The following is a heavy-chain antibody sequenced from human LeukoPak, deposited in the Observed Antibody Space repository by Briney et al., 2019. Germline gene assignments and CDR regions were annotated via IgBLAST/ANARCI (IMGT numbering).Heavy chain of an antibody. J-gene: IGHJ4*02. Sequence: GGSLRLSCAASGFTVSSNHMSWVRQAPGKGLEWASVINSGGNTYYADSVKGRFTISRDNSKNTLYLQMNSLRAEDSAVYYCARDLAYYASGKQNYWGQGTLVTVSS. CDR2: INSGGNT. V-gene: IGHV3-66*01. D-gene: IGHD3-10*01. CDR3: ARDLAYYASGKQNY. CDR1: GFTVSSNH.